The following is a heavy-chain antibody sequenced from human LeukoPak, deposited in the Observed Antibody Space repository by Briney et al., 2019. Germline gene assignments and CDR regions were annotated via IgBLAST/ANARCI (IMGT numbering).Heavy chain of an antibody. Sequence: SETLSLTCTVSGGSISSYYWSWIRQPPGKRLEWLGHIYYSGSTNYNPSLKSRVTISVDTSKNQFSLKLSSVTAADTAVYYCASRSSIWSGYQDTLYYFDSWGQGTLVTVSS. V-gene: IGHV4-59*01. CDR1: GGSISSYY. CDR3: ASRSSIWSGYQDTLYYFDS. CDR2: IYYSGST. D-gene: IGHD3-3*01. J-gene: IGHJ4*02.